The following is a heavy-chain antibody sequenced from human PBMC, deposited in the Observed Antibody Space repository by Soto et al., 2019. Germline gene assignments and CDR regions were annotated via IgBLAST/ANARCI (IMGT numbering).Heavy chain of an antibody. V-gene: IGHV1-69*13. J-gene: IGHJ4*02. D-gene: IGHD3-22*01. CDR3: ARDSTYYYDSSGYYSSGY. Sequence: SVKVSCKASGGTFSSYAISWVRQAPGQGLEWMGGIIPIFGTANYAQKFQGRVTITADESTSTAYMELSSLRSEDTAVYYCARDSTYYYDSSGYYSSGYWGQGTLVTVSS. CDR1: GGTFSSYA. CDR2: IIPIFGTA.